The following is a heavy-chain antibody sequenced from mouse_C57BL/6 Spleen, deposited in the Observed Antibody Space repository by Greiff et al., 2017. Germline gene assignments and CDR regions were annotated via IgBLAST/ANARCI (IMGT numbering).Heavy chain of an antibody. CDR2: ISSGGSYT. V-gene: IGHV5-6*02. D-gene: IGHD1-1*01. CDR3: ARRGTTVVATDYFDY. J-gene: IGHJ2*01. Sequence: EVMLVESGGDLVKPGGSLKLSCAASGFTFSSYGMSWVRQTPDKRLEWVATISSGGSYTYYPDSVKGRFTISRDNAKNTLYLQMSSLKSEDTAMYYCARRGTTVVATDYFDYGGQGTTLTVSS. CDR1: GFTFSSYG.